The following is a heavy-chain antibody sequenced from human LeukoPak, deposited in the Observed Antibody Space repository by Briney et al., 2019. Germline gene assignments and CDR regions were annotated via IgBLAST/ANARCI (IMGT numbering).Heavy chain of an antibody. Sequence: PGGSLRLSCAASGFTFSSYWMSWVRQAPGKGLEWVANIKQDGSEKYYVDSVKGQFTISRDNAQNSLYLQMNSLRSEDTAVYFCARGSQGQYSGYVFGFWGQGTLVTVSS. CDR1: GFTFSSYW. V-gene: IGHV3-7*03. J-gene: IGHJ4*02. CDR2: IKQDGSEK. CDR3: ARGSQGQYSGYVFGF. D-gene: IGHD5-12*01.